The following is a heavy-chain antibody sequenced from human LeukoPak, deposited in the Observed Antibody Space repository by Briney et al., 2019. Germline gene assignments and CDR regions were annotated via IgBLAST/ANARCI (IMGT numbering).Heavy chain of an antibody. CDR3: ASVFGQWLAVD. V-gene: IGHV1-8*01. D-gene: IGHD6-19*01. J-gene: IGHJ4*02. CDR1: GYTFTTDD. CDR2: ISPGTGKT. Sequence: ASVKVSCKASGYTFTTDDINWVRQACGRGLEWMGLISPGTGKTRYPQKFQGRVTMTRDTSINTVYMELSSLRSEDTAIYYCASVFGQWLAVDWGQGTPVTVSS.